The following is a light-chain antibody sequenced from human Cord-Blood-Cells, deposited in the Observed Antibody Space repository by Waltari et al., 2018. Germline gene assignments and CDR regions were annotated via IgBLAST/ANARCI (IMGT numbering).Light chain of an antibody. CDR2: WAS. Sequence: DIVMTQSPDSLAVSLGGRATIHCKSSQRVLYSSNNKNYLAWYQQKPGQPPKLLIYWASTRESGVPDRFSGSGSGTDFTLTISSLQAEDVAVYYCQQYYSTPYTFGQGTKLEIK. CDR1: QRVLYSSNNKNY. J-gene: IGKJ2*01. V-gene: IGKV4-1*01. CDR3: QQYYSTPYT.